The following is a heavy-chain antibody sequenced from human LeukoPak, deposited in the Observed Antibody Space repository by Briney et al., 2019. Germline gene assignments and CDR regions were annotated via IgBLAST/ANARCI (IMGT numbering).Heavy chain of an antibody. V-gene: IGHV3-66*01. D-gene: IGHD5-18*01. J-gene: IGHJ4*02. CDR2: ICSGGST. CDR1: GFTVSSNY. CDR3: ARANGYSYGPWYHFDY. Sequence: GGSLRLSCAASGFTVSSNYMSWVRQAPGKGLEWVSVICSGGSTYYADSVKGRFTISRDNSKNTLYLQMNSLRAEDTAVYYCARANGYSYGPWYHFDYWGQGTLVTVSS.